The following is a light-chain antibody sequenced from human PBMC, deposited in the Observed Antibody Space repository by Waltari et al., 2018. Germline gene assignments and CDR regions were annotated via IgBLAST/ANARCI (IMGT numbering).Light chain of an antibody. CDR2: GAS. V-gene: IGKV3-20*01. Sequence: IVLTQSPDNLSLSPGERATLSCRASQSVSSSYLVWYQQKPGQAPRLLIYGASSGATGIPDRFSGSGSGTDFTLTISRLEPEDFAVYYCQPYGTSPYTFGQVTKLEIK. CDR1: QSVSSSY. J-gene: IGKJ2*01. CDR3: QPYGTSPYT.